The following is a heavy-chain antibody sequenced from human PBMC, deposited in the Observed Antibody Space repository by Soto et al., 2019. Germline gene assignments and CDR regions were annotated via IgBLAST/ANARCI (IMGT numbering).Heavy chain of an antibody. D-gene: IGHD3-10*01. CDR1: GFTISSYG. CDR2: IGGTT. V-gene: IGHV3-23*01. Sequence: GGSLRLSCEASGFTISSYGMTWVRQAPGKGLEWVSAIGGTTYYADSVKGRFTISRDTSKNTLFLLMNSLRAEDTAIYYCAKCGGPYGSGSHIDTWGQGTQVTVSS. CDR3: AKCGGPYGSGSHIDT. J-gene: IGHJ4*02.